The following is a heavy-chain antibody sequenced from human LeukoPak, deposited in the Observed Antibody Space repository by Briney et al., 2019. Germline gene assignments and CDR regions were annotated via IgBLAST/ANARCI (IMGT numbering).Heavy chain of an antibody. D-gene: IGHD2-2*01. CDR1: GFTFSSYS. CDR2: ISSSSSYI. Sequence: GGSLRLSCAASGFTFSSYSMIWVRQAPGKGLEWVSSISSSSSYIYYADSVKGRFTISRDNAKNSLYLQMNSLRAEDTAVYYCARGGIVVVPAAKYYYYYGMDVWGKGTTVTVSS. J-gene: IGHJ6*04. CDR3: ARGGIVVVPAAKYYYYYGMDV. V-gene: IGHV3-21*03.